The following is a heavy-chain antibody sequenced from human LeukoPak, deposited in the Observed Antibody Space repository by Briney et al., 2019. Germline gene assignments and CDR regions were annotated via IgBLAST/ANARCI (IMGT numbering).Heavy chain of an antibody. V-gene: IGHV3-21*01. CDR2: ISSSSSYI. J-gene: IGHJ4*02. CDR3: ARVATPYYFDY. D-gene: IGHD2-15*01. Sequence: GGSLRLSCAASGFTFSSYSMNWVRQAPGKGLEWVSSISSSSSYIYYADSVKGRFTISRDNAKNSLYLRMNSLRAEDTAVYYCARVATPYYFDYWGQGTLVTASS. CDR1: GFTFSSYS.